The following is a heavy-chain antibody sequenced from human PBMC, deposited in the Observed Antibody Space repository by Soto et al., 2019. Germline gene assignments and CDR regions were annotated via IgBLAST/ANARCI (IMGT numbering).Heavy chain of an antibody. CDR2: ISYDGTNR. D-gene: IGHD4-17*01. Sequence: QVHLVESGGGVVQPGRSLRLSCAASGLTFSNYAMHWVRQAPGKGLEWVAFISYDGTNRCYPDSVKGRFTISRDNSNNTVYLQMNGLKNEDQAVYYCSKESSSTVTTGGGGSAMDYWGQGTLVTVSS. V-gene: IGHV3-30-3*01. CDR3: SKESSSTVTTGGGGSAMDY. J-gene: IGHJ4*02. CDR1: GLTFSNYA.